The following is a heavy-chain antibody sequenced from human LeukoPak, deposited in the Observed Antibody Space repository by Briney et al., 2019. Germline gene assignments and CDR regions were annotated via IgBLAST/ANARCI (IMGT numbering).Heavy chain of an antibody. Sequence: SETLSLTCAVYGGSFSGYYWSWIRQPPGKGLEWIGEINHSGSTNYNPSLKSRVTISVDTSKNQFSLKLSSVTAADTAVYYCARDPIAAAGTVGYFDYWGQGTLVTVSS. CDR2: INHSGST. J-gene: IGHJ4*02. V-gene: IGHV4-34*01. D-gene: IGHD6-13*01. CDR1: GGSFSGYY. CDR3: ARDPIAAAGTVGYFDY.